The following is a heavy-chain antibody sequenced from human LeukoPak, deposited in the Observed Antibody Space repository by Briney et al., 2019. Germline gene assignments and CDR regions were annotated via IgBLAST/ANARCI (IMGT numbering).Heavy chain of an antibody. Sequence: GGSLRLSCAASGFTLSTYGMHWVRQTPGKGLEWVAGVSYDGSNKYYADSVGGRFTISRDNSKNTQYLQMNSLGAEDTAVYYCAKDNGRLLSNPLDYWGQGTLVTVSS. D-gene: IGHD2-21*01. J-gene: IGHJ4*02. V-gene: IGHV3-30*18. CDR3: AKDNGRLLSNPLDY. CDR1: GFTLSTYG. CDR2: VSYDGSNK.